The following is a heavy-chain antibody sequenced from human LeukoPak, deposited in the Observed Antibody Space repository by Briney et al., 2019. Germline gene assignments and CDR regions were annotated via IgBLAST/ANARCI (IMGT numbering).Heavy chain of an antibody. CDR1: GFTFSSYF. D-gene: IGHD3-22*01. Sequence: PGRSLRLSCAASGFTFSSYFMTWVRQAPGKGLEWVSTITGSGGTTYYADSVKGRFTVSRDNSKNTLYLQMNSLRAEDTAVYYCARDPATYYYDSSGYSPEGMDVWGQGTTVTVSS. CDR2: ITGSGGTT. V-gene: IGHV3-23*01. J-gene: IGHJ6*02. CDR3: ARDPATYYYDSSGYSPEGMDV.